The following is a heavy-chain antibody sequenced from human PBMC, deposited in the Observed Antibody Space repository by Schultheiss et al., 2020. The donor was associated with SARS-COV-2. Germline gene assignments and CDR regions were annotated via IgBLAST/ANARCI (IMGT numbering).Heavy chain of an antibody. J-gene: IGHJ5*02. D-gene: IGHD5-18*01. CDR1: GGSISNSNW. Sequence: SETLSLTCAVSGGSISNSNWWSWVRQPPGKGLEWIGSIYYSGSTYYNPSLKSRVTISVDTSKNQFSLKLSSVTAADTAVYYCARMGYTEGWFDPWGQGTLVTVSS. CDR3: ARMGYTEGWFDP. V-gene: IGHV4-4*02. CDR2: IYYSGST.